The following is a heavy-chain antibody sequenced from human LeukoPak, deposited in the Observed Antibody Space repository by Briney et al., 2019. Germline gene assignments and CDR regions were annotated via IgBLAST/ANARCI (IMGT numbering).Heavy chain of an antibody. Sequence: GGSLRLSCAASGFTFSGYSMNWVRQAPGKGLEWVSSISSSSSYIYYADSVKGRFTISRDNAKNSLYLQMNSLRAEDTAVYYCARDFYPIYGDYSPYWFDPWGQGTLVTVSS. D-gene: IGHD4-17*01. CDR1: GFTFSGYS. V-gene: IGHV3-21*01. CDR3: ARDFYPIYGDYSPYWFDP. CDR2: ISSSSSYI. J-gene: IGHJ5*02.